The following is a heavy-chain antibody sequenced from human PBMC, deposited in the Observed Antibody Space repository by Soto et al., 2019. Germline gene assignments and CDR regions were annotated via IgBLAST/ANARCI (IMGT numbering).Heavy chain of an antibody. Sequence: ASVKVSCKASGYTFTSYHMHWVRQAPGQGLEWMGIINPSGGSTSYAQKFQGRVTITRDTSTSTAYMELSSLRSEDTAVYYCASSPYSYGYLYFDYWGQGTLVTVSS. D-gene: IGHD5-18*01. CDR2: INPSGGST. J-gene: IGHJ4*02. CDR1: GYTFTSYH. V-gene: IGHV1-46*01. CDR3: ASSPYSYGYLYFDY.